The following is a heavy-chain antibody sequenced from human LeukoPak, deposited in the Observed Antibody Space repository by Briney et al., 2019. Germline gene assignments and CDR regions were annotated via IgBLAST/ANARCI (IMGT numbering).Heavy chain of an antibody. D-gene: IGHD6-13*01. Sequence: PGGSLRLSCAASGFTFSSYWMSWVRQAPGKGLEWVANIKQDGSEKYYVDSVKGRFTISRDNAKNSLYLKMNSMRAEDKAVYYCARVEARNSWPLYYYYGMDVWGQGTTVTVSS. CDR1: GFTFSSYW. CDR3: ARVEARNSWPLYYYYGMDV. CDR2: IKQDGSEK. J-gene: IGHJ6*02. V-gene: IGHV3-7*01.